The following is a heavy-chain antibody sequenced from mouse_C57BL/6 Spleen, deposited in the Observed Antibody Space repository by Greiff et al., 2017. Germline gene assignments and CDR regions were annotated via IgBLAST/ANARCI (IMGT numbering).Heavy chain of an antibody. CDR2: ISDGGSYT. D-gene: IGHD1-1*01. CDR1: GFTFSSYA. J-gene: IGHJ2*01. CDR3: ARVYGSSYFGY. Sequence: EVHLVESGGGLVKPGGSLKLSCAASGFTFSSYAMSWVRQTPEKRLEWVATISDGGSYTYYPDNVKCRFTISRDNAKNNLYLQMSHLKSEDTAMYYCARVYGSSYFGYWGQGTTLTVSS. V-gene: IGHV5-4*01.